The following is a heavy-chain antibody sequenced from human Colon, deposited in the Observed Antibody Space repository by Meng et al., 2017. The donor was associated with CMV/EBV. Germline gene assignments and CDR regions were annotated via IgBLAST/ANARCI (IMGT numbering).Heavy chain of an antibody. CDR3: AREVAVTKFFDL. D-gene: IGHD4-11*01. Sequence: GESLKISCVASGFNFSDHYMSWIRQVPGKGLEWISFTSRSGSTENYADSVKGRFTISRDHAKNSLFLQLNSLRAEDTAVYHCAREVAVTKFFDLWGQGTVVTVSS. CDR1: GFNFSDHY. J-gene: IGHJ4*02. CDR2: TSRSGSTE. V-gene: IGHV3-11*01.